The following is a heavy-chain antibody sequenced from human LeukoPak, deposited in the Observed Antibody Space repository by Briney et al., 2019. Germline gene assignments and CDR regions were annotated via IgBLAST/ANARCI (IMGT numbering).Heavy chain of an antibody. J-gene: IGHJ4*02. V-gene: IGHV3-30-3*01. CDR1: GFTFDDYA. D-gene: IGHD3-10*01. CDR2: ISYDGSNK. CDR3: ARGGLLRGRYFDY. Sequence: PGGSLRLSCAASGFTFDDYAMHWVRQAPGKGLEWVAVISYDGSNKYYADSVKGRFTISRDNSKNTLYLQMNSLRAEDTAVYYCARGGLLRGRYFDYWGQGTLVTVSS.